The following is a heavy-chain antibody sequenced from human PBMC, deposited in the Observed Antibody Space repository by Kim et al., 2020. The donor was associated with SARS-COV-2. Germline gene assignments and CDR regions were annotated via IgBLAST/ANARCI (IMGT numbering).Heavy chain of an antibody. V-gene: IGHV4-59*01. J-gene: IGHJ4*02. CDR1: GAFNSDFY. CDR2: IHYSGNT. Sequence: SQTLSLTCTVSGAFNSDFYWTWIRQSPGKGLEWIGYIHYSGNTNFNPSLKSRITISIDTSRNQFSMKLNSLTAADTAVYYCVRGGNSHASWRYYIDYWGQGALVTVSS. D-gene: IGHD3-16*01. CDR3: VRGGNSHASWRYYIDY.